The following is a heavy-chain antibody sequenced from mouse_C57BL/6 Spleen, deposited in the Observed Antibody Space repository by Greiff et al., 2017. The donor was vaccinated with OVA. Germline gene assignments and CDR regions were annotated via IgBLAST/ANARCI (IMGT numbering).Heavy chain of an antibody. D-gene: IGHD2-4*01. CDR2: IYPSDSET. CDR3: ARSGYDYHAWFAY. J-gene: IGHJ3*01. CDR1: GYTFTSYW. V-gene: IGHV1-61*01. Sequence: VQLQQPGAELVRPGSSVKLSCKASGYTFTSYWMDWVKQRPGQGLEWIGNIYPSDSETHYNQKFKDKATLTVDKSSSTAYMQLSSLASEDSAVCYCARSGYDYHAWFAYWGQGTLVTVSA.